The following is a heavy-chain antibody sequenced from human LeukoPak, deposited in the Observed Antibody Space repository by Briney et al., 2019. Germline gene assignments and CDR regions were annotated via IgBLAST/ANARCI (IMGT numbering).Heavy chain of an antibody. CDR1: GFTFSSYA. V-gene: IGHV3-23*01. CDR3: AKDPRGSGSSGWFDP. CDR2: ISGSGGST. J-gene: IGHJ5*02. Sequence: GGSLRLSCAASGFTFSSYAMSGVRQAPGEGLEGVSAISGSGGSTYYADSVKGRFTISRDNSKNTLYLQMNSLRAEDTAVYYCAKDPRGSGSSGWFDPWGQGTLVTVSS. D-gene: IGHD3-10*01.